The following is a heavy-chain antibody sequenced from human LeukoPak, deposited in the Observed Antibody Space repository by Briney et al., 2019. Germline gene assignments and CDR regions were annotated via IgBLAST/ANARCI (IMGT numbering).Heavy chain of an antibody. Sequence: GGSLRLSCAASGFTLSSYSMNWVRQAPGKGLEWVSSISSSSSYIYYADSVKGRFTISRDNAKNSLYLQMNSLRVEDTAVYYCARGVGARTDWFDPWGQGTLVTVSS. J-gene: IGHJ5*02. V-gene: IGHV3-21*01. CDR1: GFTLSSYS. CDR3: ARGVGARTDWFDP. D-gene: IGHD1-26*01. CDR2: ISSSSSYI.